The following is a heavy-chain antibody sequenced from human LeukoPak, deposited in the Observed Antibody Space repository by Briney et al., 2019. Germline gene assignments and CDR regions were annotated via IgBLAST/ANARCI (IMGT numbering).Heavy chain of an antibody. CDR1: GFTFSSYW. CDR3: ASGGSSFSEK. Sequence: SGGSLRLSCAASGFTFSSYWMHWVRQAPGKGLVWVSRINSDGSSRSYADSVKGRFTISRDNGKNTVFLQMNTLRAEDTAVYYCASGGSSFSEKWGQGTLVTVSS. V-gene: IGHV3-74*01. CDR2: INSDGSSR. D-gene: IGHD1-14*01. J-gene: IGHJ4*02.